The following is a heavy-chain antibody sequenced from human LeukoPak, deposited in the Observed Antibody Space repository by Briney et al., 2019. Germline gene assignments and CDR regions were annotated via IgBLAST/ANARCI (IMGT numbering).Heavy chain of an antibody. D-gene: IGHD6-19*01. J-gene: IGHJ3*02. Sequence: GGPLRLSCAASGFTFSSYIMNWVRQAPGKGLECVVSIFSSSSYIYYAASVKGRFTISRDNAKYSLYLQMNRLRAEDTVVYYCARDSGWYGAFDICGQGTMVTVSS. V-gene: IGHV3-21*01. CDR1: GFTFSSYI. CDR2: IFSSSSYI. CDR3: ARDSGWYGAFDI.